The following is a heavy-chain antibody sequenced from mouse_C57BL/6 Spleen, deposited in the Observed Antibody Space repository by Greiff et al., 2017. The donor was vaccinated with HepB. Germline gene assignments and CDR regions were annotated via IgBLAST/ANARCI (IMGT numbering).Heavy chain of an antibody. CDR2: INYDGSST. D-gene: IGHD4-1*01. CDR1: GFTFSDYY. Sequence: EVHLVESEGGLVQPGSSMKLSCTASGFTFSDYYMAWVRQVPEKGLEWVANINYDGSSTYYLDSLKSRFIISRDNAKNILYLQMSSLKSEDTATYYCARNWDVGGYYAMDYWGQGTSVTVSS. J-gene: IGHJ4*01. V-gene: IGHV5-16*01. CDR3: ARNWDVGGYYAMDY.